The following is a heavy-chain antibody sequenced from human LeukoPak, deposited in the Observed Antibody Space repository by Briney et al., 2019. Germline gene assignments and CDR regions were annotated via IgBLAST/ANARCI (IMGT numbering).Heavy chain of an antibody. J-gene: IGHJ4*02. CDR2: IIPIFGTA. CDR1: GGTFSSYA. V-gene: IGHV1-69*05. D-gene: IGHD3-22*01. CDR3: ARASHYYDSSGYYSGVDFDY. Sequence: ASVKVSCKASGGTFSSYAISWVRQAPGQGLEWMGGIIPIFGTANYAQKFQGRVTITTDESTSTAYMELSSLRSEDTAVYYCARASHYYDSSGYYSGVDFDYWGQGTLVTVSS.